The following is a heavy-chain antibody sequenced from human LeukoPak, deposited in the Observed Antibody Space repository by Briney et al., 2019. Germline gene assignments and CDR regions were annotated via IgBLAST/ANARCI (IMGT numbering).Heavy chain of an antibody. CDR2: ITGSGGST. CDR3: AKDAQSVGYYYDSSGYYRGRKQGDY. J-gene: IGHJ4*02. Sequence: AGGSLRLSCAASGFTFSSHAMGWVRQAPGKGLEWVSSITGSGGSTYYADSVKGRFTISRDNSKNTLYLQMNSLRAEDTAVYYCAKDAQSVGYYYDSSGYYRGRKQGDYWGQGTLVTVSS. D-gene: IGHD3-22*01. CDR1: GFTFSSHA. V-gene: IGHV3-23*01.